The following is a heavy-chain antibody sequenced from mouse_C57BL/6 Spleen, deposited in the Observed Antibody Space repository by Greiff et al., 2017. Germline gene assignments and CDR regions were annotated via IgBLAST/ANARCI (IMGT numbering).Heavy chain of an antibody. Sequence: QVHVKQPGAELVRPGSSVKLSCKASGYTFTSYWMHWVKQRPIQGLEWIGNIDPSDSETHYNQKFKDKATLTVDKASSTAYMQLSSLSSEDSAFYYCARDYVSSSWFAYCAQVTLVTVSA. J-gene: IGHJ3*01. CDR1: GYTFTSYW. D-gene: IGHD1-1*01. V-gene: IGHV1-52*01. CDR3: ARDYVSSSWFAY. CDR2: IDPSDSET.